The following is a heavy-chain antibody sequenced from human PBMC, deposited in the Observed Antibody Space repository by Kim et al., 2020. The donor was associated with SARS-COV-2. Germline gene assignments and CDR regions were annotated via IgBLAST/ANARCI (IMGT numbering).Heavy chain of an antibody. J-gene: IGHJ3*02. V-gene: IGHV4-59*13. D-gene: IGHD3-3*01. CDR2: IYYSGST. CDR1: GGSISSYY. CDR3: ARDSIILHAFDI. Sequence: PETLSLTCTVSGGSISSYYWSWIRQPPGKGLEWIGYIYYSGSTNYNPSLKSRVTISVDTSKNQFSLKLSSVTAADTAVYYCARDSIILHAFDIWGQGTMVTVSS.